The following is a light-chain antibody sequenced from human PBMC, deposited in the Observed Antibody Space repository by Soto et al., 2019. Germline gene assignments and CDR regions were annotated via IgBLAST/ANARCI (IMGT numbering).Light chain of an antibody. V-gene: IGKV2-28*01. CDR3: MQALQTPPT. Sequence: IVMTQSPLSLPVTPGEPASISGRSIHSLLHSNGYNYLDWYLQKPGQSPQLLIYLGSNRASGVPDRFSGSGSGTDFTLKISRVEAEDVGVYYCMQALQTPPTFAQRTRLE. CDR2: LGS. J-gene: IGKJ5*01. CDR1: HSLLHSNGYNY.